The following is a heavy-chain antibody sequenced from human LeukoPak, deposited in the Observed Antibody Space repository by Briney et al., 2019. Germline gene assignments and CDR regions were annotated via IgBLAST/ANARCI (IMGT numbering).Heavy chain of an antibody. Sequence: GGSLRLSCEASGFTFNTYAMSWVRQAPGKGLEWVSAITGSGSSTYYADSVKGRFTISRDNSKNTLYLQMNNLRAEDTAVYYCATSPTFDPWGQGTLVTVSS. J-gene: IGHJ5*02. CDR3: ATSPTFDP. CDR1: GFTFNTYA. CDR2: ITGSGSST. V-gene: IGHV3-23*01.